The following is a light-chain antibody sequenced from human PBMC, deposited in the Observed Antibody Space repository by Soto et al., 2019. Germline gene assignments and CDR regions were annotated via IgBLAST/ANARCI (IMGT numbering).Light chain of an antibody. CDR1: SSNIGAGYD. V-gene: IGLV1-40*01. Sequence: QSVLTQPPSVSGAPGQRVTISCTGSSSNIGAGYDVHWYQQLPGTAPKLLIYGNSNRPSGVPDRFSGSKSGTSASLAITGLQAEDEADYYCQYYDSSLSGWVFGEGTKVTVL. J-gene: IGLJ3*02. CDR3: QYYDSSLSGWV. CDR2: GNS.